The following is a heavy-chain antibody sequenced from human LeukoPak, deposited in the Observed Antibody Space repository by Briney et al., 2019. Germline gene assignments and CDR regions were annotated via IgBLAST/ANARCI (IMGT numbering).Heavy chain of an antibody. V-gene: IGHV1-2*02. CDR2: INPNSGGT. D-gene: IGHD3-3*01. CDR1: GYTFTGYY. CDR3: ARELGRFYNWYFDL. Sequence: ASVRVSRKASGYTFTGYYMHWVRQAPGQGLEWMGWINPNSGGTNYAQKFQGRVTMTRDTSISTAYMELSRLRSDDTAVYYCARELGRFYNWYFDLWGRGTLVTVSS. J-gene: IGHJ2*01.